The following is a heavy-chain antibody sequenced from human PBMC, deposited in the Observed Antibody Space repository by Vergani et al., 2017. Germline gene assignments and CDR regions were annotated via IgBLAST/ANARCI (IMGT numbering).Heavy chain of an antibody. V-gene: IGHV3-30*02. CDR3: AKDGRENSDYGYFDY. J-gene: IGHJ4*02. CDR2: IGYDGRIK. D-gene: IGHD4-17*01. CDR1: GFSFNTYG. Sequence: QVQLVEPGGGVVKPGGSLRLYCATSGFSFNTYGAHWVRQAPGKGLEWVAFIGYDGRIKYNVDSVKGRFTISSDTSKKTLSLQMRSLRADDTAVYYCAKDGRENSDYGYFDYWGQGTLVTVSS.